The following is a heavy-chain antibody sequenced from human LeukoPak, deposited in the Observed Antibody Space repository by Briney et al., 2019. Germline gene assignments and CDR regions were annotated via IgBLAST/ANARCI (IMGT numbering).Heavy chain of an antibody. CDR1: GYTFTSYG. CDR2: ISAYNGNT. V-gene: IGHV1-18*01. D-gene: IGHD3-3*01. J-gene: IGHJ4*02. CDR3: ARDSVSYVLRFLEWLFWFDY. Sequence: GASVKVSCKASGYTFTSYGISWVRQAPGQGLEWMGWISAYNGNTNYAQKLQGRVTMTTDTSTSTAYMELRSLRSDDTAVYYCARDSVSYVLRFLEWLFWFDYWGQGTLVTVSS.